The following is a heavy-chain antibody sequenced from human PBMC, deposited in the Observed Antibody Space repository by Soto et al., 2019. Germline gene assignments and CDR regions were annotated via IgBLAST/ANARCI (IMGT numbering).Heavy chain of an antibody. CDR1: GFTVSSNY. V-gene: IGHV3-66*01. J-gene: IGHJ6*02. Sequence: SLRLSCVASGFTVSSNYMSWVRQAPGKGLEWISIIYSAGNTYYADSVKGRFTISRDNSKNTLYLQMNSLGAEDTAVYYCARDFVVGGPTINYYYGMDVWGQGTTVTVSS. CDR2: IYSAGNT. CDR3: ARDFVVGGPTINYYYGMDV. D-gene: IGHD1-26*01.